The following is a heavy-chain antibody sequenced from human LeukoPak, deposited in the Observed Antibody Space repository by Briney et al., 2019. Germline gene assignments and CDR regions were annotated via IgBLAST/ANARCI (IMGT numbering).Heavy chain of an antibody. V-gene: IGHV1-18*01. D-gene: IGHD6-13*01. CDR1: GYTFTSYG. J-gene: IGHJ4*02. Sequence: ASVKVSCKASGYTFTSYGISWVRQAPGQGLEWMGWISAYNGNTNYAQKLQGRVTMTTDTSTSTAYMELRSLRSDDTAVYYCARDRVAAAGSLRYYFDYWGQGTLVTVSS. CDR2: ISAYNGNT. CDR3: ARDRVAAAGSLRYYFDY.